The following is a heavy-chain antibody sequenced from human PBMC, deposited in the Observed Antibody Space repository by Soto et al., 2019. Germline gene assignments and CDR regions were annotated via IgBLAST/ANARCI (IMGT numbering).Heavy chain of an antibody. V-gene: IGHV3-7*04. Sequence: EVQVVESGGGLVQAGGSLRLSCAASGFSFSSSWMSWVRQAPGKGLEWVANIKENGREKYYVDSVKGRFTISRDNAKNLLYLQMNSVRVEDTAVYYGVRLVRGGDYWGQGTLVTVSS. D-gene: IGHD3-10*01. CDR3: VRLVRGGDY. CDR2: IKENGREK. J-gene: IGHJ4*02. CDR1: GFSFSSSW.